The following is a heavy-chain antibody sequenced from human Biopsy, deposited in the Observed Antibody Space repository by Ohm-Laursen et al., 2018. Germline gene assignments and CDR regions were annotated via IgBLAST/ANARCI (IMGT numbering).Heavy chain of an antibody. J-gene: IGHJ6*02. CDR2: IGGSGGGT. V-gene: IGHV3-23*01. D-gene: IGHD2-15*01. CDR3: ARPMSRVVAYGMDV. CDR1: GLRFSMYA. Sequence: SLRLSCAASGLRFSMYAMSWVRQAPGKGLEWVSAIGGSGGGTYYAGSVKGRFTISRDDSKNTVYLQMNSLRVEDRAVYYCARPMSRVVAYGMDVWGQGTTVTVSS.